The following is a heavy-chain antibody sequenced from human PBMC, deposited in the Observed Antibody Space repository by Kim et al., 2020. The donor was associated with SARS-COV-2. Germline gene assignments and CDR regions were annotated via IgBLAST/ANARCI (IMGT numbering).Heavy chain of an antibody. D-gene: IGHD4-17*01. CDR3: ARFHSIYGDYEGY. Sequence: YVDSGKGRFTISRDNAKNSLYLQMNSLRAEDTAVYYCARFHSIYGDYEGYWGQGTLVTVSS. J-gene: IGHJ4*02. V-gene: IGHV3-7*01.